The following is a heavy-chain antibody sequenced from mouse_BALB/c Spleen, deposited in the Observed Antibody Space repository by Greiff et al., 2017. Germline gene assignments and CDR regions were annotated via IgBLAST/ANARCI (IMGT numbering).Heavy chain of an antibody. CDR1: GFTFSSYG. Sequence: EVKLVESGGDLVKPGGSLKLSCAASGFTFSSYGMSWVRQTPDKRLEWVATINSGGSYTYYPDSVKGRFTISRDNAKNTLYLQMSSLKSEDTAMYYCARHWDYYGSSYVGYAMDYWGQGTSVTVSS. CDR2: INSGGSYT. V-gene: IGHV5-6*01. CDR3: ARHWDYYGSSYVGYAMDY. D-gene: IGHD1-1*01. J-gene: IGHJ4*01.